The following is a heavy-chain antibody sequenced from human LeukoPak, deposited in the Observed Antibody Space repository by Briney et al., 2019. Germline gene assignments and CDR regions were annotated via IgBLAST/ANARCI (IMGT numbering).Heavy chain of an antibody. CDR3: ARPRGYSSGWPYYFDY. Sequence: GESLKISCKGSGYSFTSYWIGWVRQVPGKGLGWMGIIYPGDSDTRYSPSFQGQVTISADESISTAYLQWSSLEASDTAMYYCARPRGYSSGWPYYFDYWGQGTLVTVSS. J-gene: IGHJ4*02. CDR1: GYSFTSYW. V-gene: IGHV5-51*01. D-gene: IGHD6-25*01. CDR2: IYPGDSDT.